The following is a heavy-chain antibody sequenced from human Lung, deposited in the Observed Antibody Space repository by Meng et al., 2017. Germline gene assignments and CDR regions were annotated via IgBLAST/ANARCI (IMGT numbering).Heavy chain of an antibody. CDR1: GHTFTSYG. D-gene: IGHD2-2*01. J-gene: IGHJ5*02. CDR2: ISGYNGNT. Sequence: QGPLVQSGDEVKKPGASVKVSCKASGHTFTSYGISWVRQAPGQGLEWMGWISGYNGNTNYAQKFQGRVTMTTDTSTSTAYMELRSLRSDDTAVYYCARDRYCSTTSCTGWFDPWGQGTLVTVSS. V-gene: IGHV1-18*01. CDR3: ARDRYCSTTSCTGWFDP.